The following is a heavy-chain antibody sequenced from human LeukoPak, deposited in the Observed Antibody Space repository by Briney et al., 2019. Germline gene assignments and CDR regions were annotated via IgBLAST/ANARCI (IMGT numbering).Heavy chain of an antibody. Sequence: KPSETLSLTCTVSGGSISSYYWSWIRQPAGKGLEWIGRIYTSGSTNYNPSLKSRVTISVDTSKNQFSLKLSSVTAADTAVYYCARGICTNGVCYTFRRYRSGYNTFDYWGQGTLVTVSS. D-gene: IGHD2-8*01. CDR1: GGSISSYY. V-gene: IGHV4-4*07. CDR2: IYTSGST. CDR3: ARGICTNGVCYTFRRYRSGYNTFDY. J-gene: IGHJ4*02.